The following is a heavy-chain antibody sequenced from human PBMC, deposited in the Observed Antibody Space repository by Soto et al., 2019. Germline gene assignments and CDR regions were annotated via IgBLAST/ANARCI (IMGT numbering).Heavy chain of an antibody. CDR2: ISPFFGTT. D-gene: IGHD2-21*02. V-gene: IGHV1-69*01. CDR1: GGGTLSNDA. CDR3: AREVVTETTWGSFDS. Sequence: QVHLVQSGADGRKSGSSVRVSCTASGGGTLSNDAISWVRQAPGQGLEWLGRISPFFGTTDYSQSFQGSITMTADASTGTVYMDLRSLKSDDTAVYYCAREVVTETTWGSFDSWGQGTLVTVSS. J-gene: IGHJ4*02.